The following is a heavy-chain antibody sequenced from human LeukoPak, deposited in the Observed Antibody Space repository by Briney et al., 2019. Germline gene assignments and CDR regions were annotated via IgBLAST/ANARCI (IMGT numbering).Heavy chain of an antibody. V-gene: IGHV4-59*08. J-gene: IGHJ4*02. CDR3: ARTYYGSENYYDY. CDR2: VSYNGSP. D-gene: IGHD3-10*01. CDR1: GDSITSNY. Sequence: SETLSLTCTVSGDSITSNYWSWIRQPPGKGLECIGFVSYNGSPNYSPSLRSRVTISVDTSKNQFSLKLTSVTAADTALYYCARTYYGSENYYDYWGQGTLVTVSS.